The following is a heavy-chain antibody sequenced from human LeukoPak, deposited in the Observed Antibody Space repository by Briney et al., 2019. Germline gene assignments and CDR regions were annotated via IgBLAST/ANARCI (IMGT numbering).Heavy chain of an antibody. CDR3: AKTVSGSYSYQGGDY. J-gene: IGHJ4*02. D-gene: IGHD3-16*02. V-gene: IGHV3-23*01. CDR2: ISGSGENT. Sequence: GGSLRLSCADSGFTFSSYAMSWVRQAPGQGLEWVSAISGSGENTNYADSVKGRFTMSRDNSRNMLYLQMNSLRDEDTAKYYCAKTVSGSYSYQGGDYWGQGTLVTVSS. CDR1: GFTFSSYA.